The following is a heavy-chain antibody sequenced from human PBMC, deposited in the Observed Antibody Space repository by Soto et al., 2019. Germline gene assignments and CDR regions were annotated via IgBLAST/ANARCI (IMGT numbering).Heavy chain of an antibody. CDR2: IYYSGST. CDR3: ARHPTDVLRYFDWTDYYYYYMDV. V-gene: IGHV4-39*01. J-gene: IGHJ6*03. Sequence: AETLSLTCTVSGGSISSSSYYWGWIRQPPGKGLEWIGSIYYSGSTYYNPSLKSRVTISVDTSKNQFSLKLSSVTAADTAVYYCARHPTDVLRYFDWTDYYYYYMDVWGKGTTVTVSS. D-gene: IGHD3-9*01. CDR1: GGSISSSSYY.